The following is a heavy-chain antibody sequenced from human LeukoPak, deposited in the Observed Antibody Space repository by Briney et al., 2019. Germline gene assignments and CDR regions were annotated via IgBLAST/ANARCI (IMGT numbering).Heavy chain of an antibody. J-gene: IGHJ6*02. V-gene: IGHV3-30-3*01. CDR3: ARRGPLYYYGMDV. CDR1: GFTFSSYA. CDR2: ISYDGSNK. Sequence: GGSLRLSCAASGFTFSSYAMHWVRQAPGKRLEWVAVISYDGSNKYYADSVKGRFTISRDNSKNTLYLQMNSLRAEDTAVYYCARRGPLYYYGMDVWGQGTTVTVSS.